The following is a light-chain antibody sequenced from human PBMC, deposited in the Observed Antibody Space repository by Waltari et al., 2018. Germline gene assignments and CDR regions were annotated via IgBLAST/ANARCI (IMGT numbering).Light chain of an antibody. J-gene: IGLJ3*02. CDR2: GNN. CDR1: SSKLGSNY. CDR3: AAWDDSLSGWV. Sequence: QSVLTQPPSASGTPGQRVTISCSGSSSKLGSNYVYWYQQLPGTAPKPLIYGNNRRPSGVPDRFAGSKSGNSASLASSGLRSGDEADYYCAAWDDSLSGWVFGGGTKLTVL. V-gene: IGLV1-47*01.